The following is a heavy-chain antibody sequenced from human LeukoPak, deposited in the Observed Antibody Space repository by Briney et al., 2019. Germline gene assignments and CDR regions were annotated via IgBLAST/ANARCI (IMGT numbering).Heavy chain of an antibody. V-gene: IGHV1-46*01. CDR1: EYTFTSYD. CDR3: ATDDLDYGAPGN. D-gene: IGHD4/OR15-4a*01. Sequence: GASVKVSCRASEYTFTSYDFHWVRQAPGQGLEWMGMINPSGRTTTNAEKFQGRVTMTRGTSTSTVHMELSSLRSDDTAIYYCATDDLDYGAPGNWGQGTLVIVSS. CDR2: INPSGRTT. J-gene: IGHJ4*02.